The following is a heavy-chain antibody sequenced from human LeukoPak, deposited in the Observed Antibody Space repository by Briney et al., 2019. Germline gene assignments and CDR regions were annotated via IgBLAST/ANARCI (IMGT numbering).Heavy chain of an antibody. CDR3: AKDSFCSSTSCSDFDY. D-gene: IGHD2-2*01. CDR2: ITGSGGSA. V-gene: IGHV3-23*01. J-gene: IGHJ4*02. Sequence: LXLSXXASXFTXNSYAMSWVRQAPGKGLEWVSAITGSGGSAYYADSVKGRFTISRDNSKNTLYLQMNSLRAEDTAVYYCAKDSFCSSTSCSDFDYWGQGTLVTVSS. CDR1: XFTXNSYA.